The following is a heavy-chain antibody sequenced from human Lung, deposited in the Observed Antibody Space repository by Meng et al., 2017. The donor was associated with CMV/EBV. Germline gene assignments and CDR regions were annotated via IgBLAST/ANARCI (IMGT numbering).Heavy chain of an antibody. Sequence: GESLKISCAASGFTFSNHAMHWVRQAPGKGLEWMALISYDGRNNFHADSVKGRFTISRDNSKNTLFLQMNSLRAEDTAVYYCARDGFCSNGVCTISGDAFDIWGQGTVVTVS. CDR3: ARDGFCSNGVCTISGDAFDI. J-gene: IGHJ3*02. D-gene: IGHD2-8*01. CDR2: ISYDGRNN. CDR1: GFTFSNHA. V-gene: IGHV3-30*04.